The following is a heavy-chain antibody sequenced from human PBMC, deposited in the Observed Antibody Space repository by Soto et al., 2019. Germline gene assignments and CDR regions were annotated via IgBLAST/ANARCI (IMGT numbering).Heavy chain of an antibody. V-gene: IGHV3-30*18. D-gene: IGHD5-18*01. Sequence: PWWSLRLCCAASGFTFSSYGMHWVRQAPGKGLEWVAVISYDGSNKYYADSVKGRFTISRDNSKNTLYLQMNSLRAEDTAVYYCAKDPSDTAFDYWGQGTLVTVSS. CDR2: ISYDGSNK. J-gene: IGHJ4*02. CDR3: AKDPSDTAFDY. CDR1: GFTFSSYG.